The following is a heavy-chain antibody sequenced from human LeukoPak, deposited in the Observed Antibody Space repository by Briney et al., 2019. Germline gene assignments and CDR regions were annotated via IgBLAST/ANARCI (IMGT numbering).Heavy chain of an antibody. CDR1: GDSISSSNYY. Sequence: SETLSLTCTVSGDSISSSNYYWGWIRQPPGKGLEWIGNIYYSGSTYYNPSLKSRVTISVNTSKNQFSLKLSSVTAADTAVYYCAREFTFGGVIGYWGQATLVTVSS. V-gene: IGHV4-39*07. CDR3: AREFTFGGVIGY. D-gene: IGHD3-16*01. CDR2: IYYSGST. J-gene: IGHJ4*02.